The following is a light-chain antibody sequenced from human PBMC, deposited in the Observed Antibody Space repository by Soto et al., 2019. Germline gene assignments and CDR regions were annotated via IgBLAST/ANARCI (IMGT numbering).Light chain of an antibody. CDR2: AAS. V-gene: IGKV3-20*01. CDR3: QQSYSTTWT. CDR1: QSFSSSY. Sequence: EIVLTQSPGTLSLSPGERATLSCRASQSFSSSYLAWYQQKPGQAPRLLIYAASSRATGIPDRFSGSVSGTDFTLTISRLEPEDFATYSCQQSYSTTWTFGQGTKVEIK. J-gene: IGKJ1*01.